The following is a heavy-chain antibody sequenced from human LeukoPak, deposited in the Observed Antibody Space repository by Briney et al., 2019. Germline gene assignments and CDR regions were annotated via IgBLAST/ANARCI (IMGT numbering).Heavy chain of an antibody. D-gene: IGHD3-16*01. CDR2: IIPIFGIA. Sequence: SVTVSCKASGGTFSSYAISWVRQAPAQGLEWMGRIIPIFGIANYAQKFQGRVTITADKSTSTAYMELSSLRSEDTAVYCGARVGDYFDYWGQGTLVTVSS. CDR3: ARVGDYFDY. CDR1: GGTFSSYA. J-gene: IGHJ4*02. V-gene: IGHV1-69*04.